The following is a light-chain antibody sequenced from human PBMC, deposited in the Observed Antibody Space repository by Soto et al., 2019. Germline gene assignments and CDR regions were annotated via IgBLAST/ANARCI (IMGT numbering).Light chain of an antibody. CDR3: SSYTSSSTLV. CDR2: EVS. CDR1: SSDVGGYNY. V-gene: IGLV2-14*01. J-gene: IGLJ2*01. Sequence: QSALTQPASVSGSPGQSITISCTGTSSDVGGYNYVSWYQQHPGKAPKLMIYEVSHRPSGVSNRFSGSKSGNTASLTISGLQAEDEAHYYSSSYTSSSTLVFGGGTKLTVL.